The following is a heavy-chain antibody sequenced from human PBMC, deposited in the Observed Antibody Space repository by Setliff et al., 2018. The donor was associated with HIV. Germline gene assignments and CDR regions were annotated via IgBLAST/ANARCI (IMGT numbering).Heavy chain of an antibody. J-gene: IGHJ4*02. CDR1: GLTFSDYW. Sequence: PGGSLRLSCAVSGLTFSDYWMSWVRQAPGKGLEWVANIKQDGSETYYVDSVRGRFTISRDNAENSLYLQMNSLRVEDTAVYYCARDRKPSVYSGLDNWGRGTLVTVSS. D-gene: IGHD2-21*01. CDR2: IKQDGSET. V-gene: IGHV3-7*03. CDR3: ARDRKPSVYSGLDN.